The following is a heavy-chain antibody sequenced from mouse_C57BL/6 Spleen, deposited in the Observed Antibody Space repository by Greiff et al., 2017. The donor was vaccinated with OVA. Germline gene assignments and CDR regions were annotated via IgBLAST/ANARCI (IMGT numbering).Heavy chain of an antibody. CDR2: INPNIGGT. Sequence: EVQLQQSGPELVKPGASVKMSCKASGYTFTDYNMHWVKQSHGKSLEWIGYINPNIGGTSYNQKFKGKATLTVNKSSSTAYMELRSLTSEDSAVYYCARSTDGYYFWFAYWGQGTLVTVSA. D-gene: IGHD2-3*01. J-gene: IGHJ3*01. V-gene: IGHV1-22*01. CDR3: ARSTDGYYFWFAY. CDR1: GYTFTDYN.